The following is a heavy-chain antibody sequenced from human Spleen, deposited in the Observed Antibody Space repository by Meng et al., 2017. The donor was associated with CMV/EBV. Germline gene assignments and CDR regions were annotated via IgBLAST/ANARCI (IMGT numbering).Heavy chain of an antibody. D-gene: IGHD5-18*01. CDR3: ARDLGYSHGYGLGY. V-gene: IGHV3-33*01. CDR2: IWNDVTNK. Sequence: GGSLRLSCVASGFTFSNYDIRWVRQAPGKGLEWVAVIWNDVTNKYYADSVKGRFSISRDNVEKSLYLQMNSLRVEDTAIYYCARDLGYSHGYGLGYWGQGVLVTVSS. CDR1: GFTFSNYD. J-gene: IGHJ4*02.